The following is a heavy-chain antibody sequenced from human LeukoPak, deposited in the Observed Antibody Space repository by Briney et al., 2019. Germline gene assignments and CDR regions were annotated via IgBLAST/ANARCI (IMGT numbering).Heavy chain of an antibody. V-gene: IGHV4-59*01. Sequence: SETLSLTCTVSGGSISSYYWSWIRQPPGKGLEWIGYIYYSGSTNYNPSLKSRVTISVDTPKNQFSLKLSSVTAADTAVYYCARVLQGWFDPWGQGTLVTVSS. CDR1: GGSISSYY. CDR2: IYYSGST. J-gene: IGHJ5*02. CDR3: ARVLQGWFDP. D-gene: IGHD4-11*01.